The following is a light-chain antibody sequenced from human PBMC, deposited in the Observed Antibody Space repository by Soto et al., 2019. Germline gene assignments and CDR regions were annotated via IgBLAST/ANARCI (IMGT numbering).Light chain of an antibody. CDR1: QSVNSN. V-gene: IGKV3-15*01. Sequence: EMVMTQSQAILSVSPGESATLSCRASQSVNSNYLAWYQQPPGQPPRLIIYGISTRATGIPDRFSGSASGTEFTLTISSLQSEDFAVYYCQQYNNWPRTFGQGTRLEI. CDR3: QQYNNWPRT. J-gene: IGKJ5*01. CDR2: GIS.